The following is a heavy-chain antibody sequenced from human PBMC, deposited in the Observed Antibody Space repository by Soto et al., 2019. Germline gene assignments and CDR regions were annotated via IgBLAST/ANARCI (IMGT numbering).Heavy chain of an antibody. V-gene: IGHV3-30-3*01. Sequence: QVQLVESGGGVVQPGRSLRLSCAASGFTFSSYAMHWVRQAPGKGLEWVAVISYDGSNKYYADSVKGRITISRDNSKNTLNLQMTGLGAEDPAVYSCARVSEVWGSFRPLYYYYGMDVWGQGTTVTVSS. CDR3: ARVSEVWGSFRPLYYYYGMDV. J-gene: IGHJ6*02. CDR2: ISYDGSNK. CDR1: GFTFSSYA. D-gene: IGHD3-16*02.